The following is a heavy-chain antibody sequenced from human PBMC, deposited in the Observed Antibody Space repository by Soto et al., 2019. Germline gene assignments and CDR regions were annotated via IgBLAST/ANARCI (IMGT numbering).Heavy chain of an antibody. CDR3: ARVRRGYGDYVRDGYYCYMDV. V-gene: IGHV4-59*08. Sequence: PSETLSLTCTVSGGSISSYYWSWIRQPPGKGLEWIGYIYYSGSTNYNPSLKSRVTISVDTSKNQFSLKLSSVTAADTAVYYCARVRRGYGDYVRDGYYCYMDVWGKGTTVTVSS. D-gene: IGHD4-17*01. J-gene: IGHJ6*03. CDR1: GGSISSYY. CDR2: IYYSGST.